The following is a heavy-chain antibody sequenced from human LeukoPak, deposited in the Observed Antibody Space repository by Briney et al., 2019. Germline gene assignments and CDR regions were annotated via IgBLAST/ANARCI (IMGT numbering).Heavy chain of an antibody. D-gene: IGHD3-22*01. CDR2: ISPNGDST. V-gene: IGHV1-46*01. CDR1: GYTFPNYH. CDR3: ARLISPDKYYYDSSGYWIDY. Sequence: GASVKVSCKSPGYTFPNYHFHWVRQAPGLGLQWMGIISPNGDSTTYAQKFQGRLTMTRDTSTNTDYMELTNLRSEDTAVYYCARLISPDKYYYDSSGYWIDYWGQGTLVTVSS. J-gene: IGHJ4*02.